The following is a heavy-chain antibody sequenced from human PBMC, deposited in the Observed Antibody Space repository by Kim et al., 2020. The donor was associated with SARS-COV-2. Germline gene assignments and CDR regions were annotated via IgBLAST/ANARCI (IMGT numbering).Heavy chain of an antibody. D-gene: IGHD3-16*01. CDR2: IKQDGSEK. V-gene: IGHV3-7*03. J-gene: IGHJ4*02. CDR1: GFTFSSYW. CDR3: AGVRGGI. Sequence: GGSLILSCAASGFTFSSYWMNWFRQAPGKGLEWVANIKQDGSEKYDEDSVQGRFTISRENAKNSLYRQMNSLRAEGTAVYYCAGVRGGIWGQGTLVTVSS.